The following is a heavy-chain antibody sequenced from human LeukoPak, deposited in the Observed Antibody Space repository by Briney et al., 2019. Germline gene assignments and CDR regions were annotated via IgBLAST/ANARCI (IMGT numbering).Heavy chain of an antibody. Sequence: ASVKVSCKASGGTFSSYAISWVRQAPGQGLEWMGRIIPILGIANYAQKFQGRVTITADKSTSTAYMELSSLRSEDTAVYYCARSYGGYGDYDSSGYLEESSPGWFDPWGQGTLVTVSS. CDR1: GGTFSSYA. CDR3: ARSYGGYGDYDSSGYLEESSPGWFDP. D-gene: IGHD3-22*01. V-gene: IGHV1-69*04. CDR2: IIPILGIA. J-gene: IGHJ5*02.